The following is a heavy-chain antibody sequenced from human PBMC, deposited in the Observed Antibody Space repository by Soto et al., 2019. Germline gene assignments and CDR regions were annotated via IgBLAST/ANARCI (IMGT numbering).Heavy chain of an antibody. Sequence: EVQLVESGGGLVKPGGSLRLSCAASGFTFSNAWMNWVRQAPGKGLEWVGRIKSKTDGGTTDYAAPVKGRFTISRDVSKNTLYLQMNSLKTEDTAVYYCTTDPDDSSGYYLDYWGQGTLVTVSS. CDR1: GFTFSNAW. CDR3: TTDPDDSSGYYLDY. CDR2: IKSKTDGGTT. D-gene: IGHD3-22*01. V-gene: IGHV3-15*07. J-gene: IGHJ4*02.